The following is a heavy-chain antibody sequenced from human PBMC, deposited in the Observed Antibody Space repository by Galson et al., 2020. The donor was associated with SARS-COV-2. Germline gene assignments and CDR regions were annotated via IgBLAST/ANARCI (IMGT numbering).Heavy chain of an antibody. CDR1: GYTFTSYD. V-gene: IGHV1-8*02. J-gene: IGHJ6*04. Sequence: ASVKVSCKASGYTFTSYDINWVRQATGQGLEWMGWMNPNSGNTGYAQKFQGRVTMTRNTSISTAYMERSSLRSEDTAVYYCAVMDYYYYGVDVWGEGTTVTVSS. CDR3: AVMDYYYYGVDV. D-gene: IGHD2-8*01. CDR2: MNPNSGNT.